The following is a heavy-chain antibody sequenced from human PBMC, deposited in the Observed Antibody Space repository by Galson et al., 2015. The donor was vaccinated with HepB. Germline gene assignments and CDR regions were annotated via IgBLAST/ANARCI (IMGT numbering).Heavy chain of an antibody. CDR2: INNNDDTN. D-gene: IGHD6-19*01. Sequence: SLRLSCAASGFTFSSFQMNWVRQAPGKGLEWISYINNNDDTNYYADSVKGRFTVSRDNAKSSLYLQMRSLRVEDTAIYYCARSHYNTGRYGDYWGQGTLVTVSS. CDR3: ARSHYNTGRYGDY. J-gene: IGHJ4*02. V-gene: IGHV3-48*03. CDR1: GFTFSSFQ.